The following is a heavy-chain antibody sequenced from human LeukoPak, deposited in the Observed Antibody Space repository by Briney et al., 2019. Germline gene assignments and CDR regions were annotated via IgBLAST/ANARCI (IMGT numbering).Heavy chain of an antibody. CDR2: IGGSGGST. CDR1: GFTFRSYA. CDR3: AKSLREEWLSYIFGFMDV. D-gene: IGHD3-3*01. J-gene: IGHJ6*02. Sequence: PGGSLRLSCAASGFTFRSYAMTWVRQAPGKGLEWVSGIGGSGGSTSYADSVKGCFTISRDNSKNTLYLQMNSLRAEDAAVYYCAKSLREEWLSYIFGFMDVWGQGTTVIVFS. V-gene: IGHV3-23*01.